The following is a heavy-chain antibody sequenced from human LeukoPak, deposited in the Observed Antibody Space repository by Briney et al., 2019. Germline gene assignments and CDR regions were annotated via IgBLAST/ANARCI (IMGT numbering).Heavy chain of an antibody. CDR2: IYHSGST. V-gene: IGHV4-38-2*02. J-gene: IGHJ4*02. D-gene: IGHD3-22*01. CDR1: GFSISSVYY. CDR3: ARESGYYYDTSGYTFDY. Sequence: SETLSLTCSVSGFSISSVYYWAWIRQAPGMGLEWIGSIYHSGSTYYNPSLKSRVSMSVDTSKNQFSLRLRSVTAADTAVYYCARESGYYYDTSGYTFDYWGQGILVTVSS.